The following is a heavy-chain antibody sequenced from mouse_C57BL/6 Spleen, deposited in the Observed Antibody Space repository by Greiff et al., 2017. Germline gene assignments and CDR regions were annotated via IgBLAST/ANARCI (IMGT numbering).Heavy chain of an antibody. CDR1: GYTFTDYE. CDR3: TRSRYYYGSSRFAY. J-gene: IGHJ3*01. CDR2: IDPETGGT. D-gene: IGHD1-1*01. V-gene: IGHV1-15*01. Sequence: VQLQQSGAELVRPGASVTLSCKASGYTFTDYELHWVKQTPVHGLEWIGAIDPETGGTAYNQKFTGKAILTADKSSSTAYMELRSLTSEDSAVYYCTRSRYYYGSSRFAYWGQGTLVTVSA.